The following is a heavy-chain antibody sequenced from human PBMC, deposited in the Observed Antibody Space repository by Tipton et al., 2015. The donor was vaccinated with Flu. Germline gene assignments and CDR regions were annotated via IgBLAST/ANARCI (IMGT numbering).Heavy chain of an antibody. D-gene: IGHD6-19*01. Sequence: SLRLSCAASGFTFSTYWMTWVRQAPGKGLEWVANIKQDGSEKYSVDSVKGRFTISRDNAKNSLYLQMNSLRVEDTAVYYCAKDLIVTGTFYFDYWGQGTLVTVSS. V-gene: IGHV3-7*01. J-gene: IGHJ4*02. CDR2: IKQDGSEK. CDR3: AKDLIVTGTFYFDY. CDR1: GFTFSTYW.